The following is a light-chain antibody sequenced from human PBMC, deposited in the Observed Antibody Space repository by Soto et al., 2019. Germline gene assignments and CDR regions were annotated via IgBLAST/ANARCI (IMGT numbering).Light chain of an antibody. CDR1: SSDVGSYNL. Sequence: QSALTQPASESGSPGQSITISCTGTSSDVGSYNLVSWCQQHPGKAPKLMIYEVSKRPSGVSNRFSGSKSGNTASLTISGLQAEDEADYYCCSYAGSSTVVFGGGTKLTVL. V-gene: IGLV2-23*02. CDR3: CSYAGSSTVV. CDR2: EVS. J-gene: IGLJ2*01.